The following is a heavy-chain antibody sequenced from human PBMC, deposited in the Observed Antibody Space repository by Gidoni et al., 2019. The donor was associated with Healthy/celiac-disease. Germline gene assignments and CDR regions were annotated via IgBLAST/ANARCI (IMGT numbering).Heavy chain of an antibody. D-gene: IGHD3-10*01. CDR3: ARGGLLWVGEFGDLRWFDP. V-gene: IGHV4-31*03. CDR2: IYYSGST. Sequence: QVQLQESGPGLVKPSQTLSLTCTVSGGSISSGGYYWSWIRQHPGKGLEWIGYIYYSGSTYYNPSLKSRVTISVDTSKNQFSLKLSSVTAADTAVYYCARGGLLWVGEFGDLRWFDPWGQGTLVTVSS. CDR1: GGSISSGGYY. J-gene: IGHJ5*02.